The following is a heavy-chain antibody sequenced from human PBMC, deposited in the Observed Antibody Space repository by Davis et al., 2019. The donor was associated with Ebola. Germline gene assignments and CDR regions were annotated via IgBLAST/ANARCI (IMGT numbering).Heavy chain of an antibody. CDR1: GFTFSSYS. Sequence: GGSLRLSCAASGFTFSSYSMNWVRQAPGKGLEWVSYISSSSTIYYADSVKGRFTISRDNSKNTLYLQMNSLRDEDTALYYCAKEEAYCGGDCYGYFDSWGQGTLVTVSS. D-gene: IGHD2-21*02. CDR2: ISSSSTI. V-gene: IGHV3-48*02. J-gene: IGHJ4*02. CDR3: AKEEAYCGGDCYGYFDS.